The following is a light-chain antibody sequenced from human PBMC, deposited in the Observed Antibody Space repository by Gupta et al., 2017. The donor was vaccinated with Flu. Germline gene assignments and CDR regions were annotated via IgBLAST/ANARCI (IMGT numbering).Light chain of an antibody. J-gene: IGKJ2*01. CDR1: QSISSL. Sequence: DIQMTQFPSTLSASVGDRVTITCRASQSISSLLAWYQQKPGKAPKILIYKTSSLKSGVPSRFSGSGSGTEFTLTSNSMQPDDSATYDGQFQNTFGQGTKLEIK. V-gene: IGKV1-5*03. CDR3: QFQNT. CDR2: KTS.